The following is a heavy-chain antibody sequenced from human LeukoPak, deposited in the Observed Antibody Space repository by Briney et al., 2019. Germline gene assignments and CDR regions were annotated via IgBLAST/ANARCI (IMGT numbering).Heavy chain of an antibody. CDR3: ARLGYCASAGCYILDY. CDR2: IYPNDSHM. J-gene: IGHJ4*02. D-gene: IGHD2-2*02. V-gene: IGHV5-51*01. Sequence: GESLKISCKGSGYSFTSYWIGWVRQMPGKGLEWLGIIYPNDSHMKYIPSFQGQLTMSVDTSISTAYLQWNSLRASDTAIYYCARLGYCASAGCYILDYWGQGTLVIVSS. CDR1: GYSFTSYW.